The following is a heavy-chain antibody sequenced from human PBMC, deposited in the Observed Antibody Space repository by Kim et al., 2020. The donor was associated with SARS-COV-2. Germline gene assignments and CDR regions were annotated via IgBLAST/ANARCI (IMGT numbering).Heavy chain of an antibody. Sequence: GGSLRLSCAASGFTFSDYDMSWVRQAPGKGLEWVSYITSSGSNTNYADSVKGRFTISRDNSKNTLYLQMNSLRAEDTAVYYCARVAYDYVRGGYRAYY. CDR1: GFTFSDYD. J-gene: IGHJ6*03. CDR2: ITSSGSNT. D-gene: IGHD3-16*02. V-gene: IGHV3-11*05. CDR3: ARVAYDYVRGGYRAYY.